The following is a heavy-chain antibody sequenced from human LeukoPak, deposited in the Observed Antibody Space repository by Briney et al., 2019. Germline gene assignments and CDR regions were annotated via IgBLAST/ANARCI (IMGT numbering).Heavy chain of an antibody. J-gene: IGHJ4*02. V-gene: IGHV4-39*07. CDR3: AREGVVPY. D-gene: IGHD2-2*01. Sequence: PSQTLSLTCTVSGGSISSSSYYWGWIRQPPGKGLEWIGSMYYSGSTHYNPSLKSRVTISLDTSKNQFSLKLSSVTAADTAVYYCAREGVVPYWGQGTLVTVSS. CDR2: MYYSGST. CDR1: GGSISSSSYY.